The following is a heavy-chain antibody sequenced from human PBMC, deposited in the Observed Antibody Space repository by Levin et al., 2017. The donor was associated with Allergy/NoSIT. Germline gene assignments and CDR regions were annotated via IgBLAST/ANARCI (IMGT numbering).Heavy chain of an antibody. D-gene: IGHD3-10*01. CDR1: GDSISSGGYS. J-gene: IGHJ6*03. Sequence: SETLSLTCAVSGDSISSGGYSWSWIRQPPGKGLEWIGYIYHSGSTYYNPSLKSRVTISVDRSKNQFSLKLSSVTAADTAVYYCARGGDYYYYMDVWGKGTRSPSP. CDR3: ARGGDYYYYMDV. CDR2: IYHSGST. V-gene: IGHV4-30-2*01.